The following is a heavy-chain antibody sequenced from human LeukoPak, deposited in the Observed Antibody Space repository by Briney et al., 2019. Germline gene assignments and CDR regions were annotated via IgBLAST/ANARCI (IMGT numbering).Heavy chain of an antibody. Sequence: SETLSLTCTVSGASISSYYWSLIRQPPGKGLEWIAYIYYSGSTHYNPSLKSRVTISVDTSKNQFSLKLNSVTAADTAVCYCARHQWAGYTASHYYDRSANYYFDNWGQGTLVTVSS. D-gene: IGHD3-22*01. J-gene: IGHJ4*02. CDR2: IYYSGST. CDR1: GASISSYY. V-gene: IGHV4-59*08. CDR3: ARHQWAGYTASHYYDRSANYYFDN.